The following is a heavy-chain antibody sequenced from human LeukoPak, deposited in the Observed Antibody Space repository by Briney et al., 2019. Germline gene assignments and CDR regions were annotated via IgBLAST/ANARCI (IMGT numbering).Heavy chain of an antibody. D-gene: IGHD2-15*01. V-gene: IGHV4-59*01. CDR2: IYDSANT. J-gene: IGHJ6*02. Sequence: PSETLSLTCRVSGGSISSYYWSWTRQPPGKGLEWIGCIYDSANTNSNPSLNSRVSISVDTSKNQFSLRLNSVTAADTAVYYCARGSSGGSYYGMDVWGQGTTVTVSS. CDR1: GGSISSYY. CDR3: ARGSSGGSYYGMDV.